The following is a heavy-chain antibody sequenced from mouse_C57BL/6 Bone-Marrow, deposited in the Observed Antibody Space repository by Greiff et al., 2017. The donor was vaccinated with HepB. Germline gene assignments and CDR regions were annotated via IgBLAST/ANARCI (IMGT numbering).Heavy chain of an antibody. V-gene: IGHV5-4*01. CDR2: ISDGGSYT. Sequence: DVHLVESGGGLVKPGGSLKLSCAASGFTFSSYAMSWVRQTPEKRLEWVATISDGGSYTYYPDNVKGRFTISRDNAKNNLYLQMSHLKSEDTAMYYCARSTIAYYFDYWGQGTTLTVSS. D-gene: IGHD2-12*01. J-gene: IGHJ2*01. CDR1: GFTFSSYA. CDR3: ARSTIAYYFDY.